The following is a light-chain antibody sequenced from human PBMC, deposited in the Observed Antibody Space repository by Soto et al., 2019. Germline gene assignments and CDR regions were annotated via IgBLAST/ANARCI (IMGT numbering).Light chain of an antibody. Sequence: DIQLTQSPSLLSASVGDRVNITCRASQGIRSFLGWYQQKVGQAPKLLIYAASTLESGVSLRFSGSGSGTEFTLTISSLQPADFATYYCQHLNSYPRALAFGGGTKVEI. J-gene: IGKJ4*01. CDR2: AAS. V-gene: IGKV1-9*01. CDR1: QGIRSF. CDR3: QHLNSYPRALA.